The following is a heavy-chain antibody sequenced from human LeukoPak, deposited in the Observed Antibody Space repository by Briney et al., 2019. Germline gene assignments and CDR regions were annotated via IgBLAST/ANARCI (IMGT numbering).Heavy chain of an antibody. CDR1: GFTFSSYE. CDR3: ARGFGYSSSWGFDP. CDR2: ISSSGSTI. D-gene: IGHD6-13*01. Sequence: GGSLRLSCAASGFTFSSYEMNWVRQAPGKGLEWVSYISSSGSTIYYADSVKGRFTISRDNAKNSLYLQMNSLRAEDTAVYYCARGFGYSSSWGFDPWGQGTLVTVSS. J-gene: IGHJ5*02. V-gene: IGHV3-48*03.